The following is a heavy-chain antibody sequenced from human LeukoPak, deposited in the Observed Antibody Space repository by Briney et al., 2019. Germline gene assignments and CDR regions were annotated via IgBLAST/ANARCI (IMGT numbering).Heavy chain of an antibody. Sequence: ASVTVSFKASGYTFTSYGISWVRQAPGQGLEWMGWISAYNGNTNYAQKLQGRVTMTTDTSTSTAYMEPRSLRSDDTAVYYCARDGSYYYYYGMDVWGQGTTVTVSS. V-gene: IGHV1-18*01. CDR3: ARDGSYYYYYGMDV. CDR1: GYTFTSYG. J-gene: IGHJ6*02. CDR2: ISAYNGNT. D-gene: IGHD1-26*01.